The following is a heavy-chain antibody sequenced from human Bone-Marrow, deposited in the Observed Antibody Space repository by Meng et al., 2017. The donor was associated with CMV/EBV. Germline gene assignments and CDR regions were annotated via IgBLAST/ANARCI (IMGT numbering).Heavy chain of an antibody. CDR1: GLPFNYVY. CDR3: TLNWPSFDY. D-gene: IGHD1-20*01. V-gene: IGHV3-15*01. Sequence: GESLKISCVASGLPFNYVYMTWVRQAPGKGLEWVGRIISKSDGGTTDYAAPVKDRFTISRDDSKNTLYLQVNSLKTEDTAVYYCTLNWPSFDYWGQGTLVTVSS. J-gene: IGHJ4*02. CDR2: IISKSDGGTT.